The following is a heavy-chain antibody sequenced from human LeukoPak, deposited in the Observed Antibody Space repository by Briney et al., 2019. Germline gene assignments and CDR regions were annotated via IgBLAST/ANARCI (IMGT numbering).Heavy chain of an antibody. Sequence: GGSLRLSCAASGYTFSDYYMSWIRQASGKGLEDVSYISSSGSTIYYADSVKGRFTISKDNAKNSLYLQMNSLRAEDTAVYYCARAQTREYYDFWSGYYPDYWGQGTLVTVSS. J-gene: IGHJ4*02. CDR3: ARAQTREYYDFWSGYYPDY. CDR2: ISSSGSTI. V-gene: IGHV3-11*04. CDR1: GYTFSDYY. D-gene: IGHD3-3*01.